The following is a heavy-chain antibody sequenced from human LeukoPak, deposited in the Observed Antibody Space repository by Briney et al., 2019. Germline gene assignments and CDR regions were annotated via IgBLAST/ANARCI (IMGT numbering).Heavy chain of an antibody. J-gene: IGHJ6*03. Sequence: ASVKVSCKASGYTFTSYYMHWVRQATGQGLEWMGWMNPNSGNTGYAQKFQGRVTITRNTSISTAYMELSSLRSEDTAVYYCARARNHLPSDYYYYYMDVWGKGTTVTVSS. CDR3: ARARNHLPSDYYYYYMDV. CDR2: MNPNSGNT. V-gene: IGHV1-8*03. D-gene: IGHD1-14*01. CDR1: GYTFTSYY.